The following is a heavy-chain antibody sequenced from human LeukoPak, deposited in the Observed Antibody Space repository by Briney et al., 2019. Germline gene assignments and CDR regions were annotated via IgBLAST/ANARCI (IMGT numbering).Heavy chain of an antibody. CDR1: GDSLTRIT. D-gene: IGHD3-10*01. Sequence: ASVKVSCKVSGDSLTRITVHWVRRAPGKGLEWMGGFDPIYAETIYADMCLDRVTMTEDTSVDTAYMELNSLQSDDTALHYCPTTQSYASGSRGYDYWGQGTLVTASS. CDR3: PTTQSYASGSRGYDY. V-gene: IGHV1-24*01. J-gene: IGHJ4*02. CDR2: FDPIYAET.